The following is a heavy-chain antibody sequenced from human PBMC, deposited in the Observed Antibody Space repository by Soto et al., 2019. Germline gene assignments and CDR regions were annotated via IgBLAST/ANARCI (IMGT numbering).Heavy chain of an antibody. V-gene: IGHV4-59*01. J-gene: IGHJ4*02. Sequence: QVQLQESGPGLVKPSETLSLTCTVSGGSISGYYWSWVRQPPGKGLEWIGHIYSSGSTNYNPSLKSRLTISLDTSKNQFALKLRSLTAAYTAVYYCARGRAEAYDFLTAYYTYSFDYWGQGILVTVSS. CDR2: IYSSGST. CDR3: ARGRAEAYDFLTAYYTYSFDY. CDR1: GGSISGYY. D-gene: IGHD3-9*01.